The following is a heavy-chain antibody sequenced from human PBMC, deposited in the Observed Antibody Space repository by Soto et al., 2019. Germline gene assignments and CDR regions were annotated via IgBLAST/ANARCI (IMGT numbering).Heavy chain of an antibody. V-gene: IGHV5-51*01. CDR2: IYPGDSDT. CDR1: GYTFTNYC. CDR3: AASIFYYGMDV. J-gene: IGHJ6*02. Sequence: GESLKSSCKGSGYTFTNYCIGWVLQMPGKGLEWMGIIYPGDSDTKYNPSFQGQVTISADKSITTTYLRWTSLKASDTAIYYCAASIFYYGMDVWGQGTTVTVSS.